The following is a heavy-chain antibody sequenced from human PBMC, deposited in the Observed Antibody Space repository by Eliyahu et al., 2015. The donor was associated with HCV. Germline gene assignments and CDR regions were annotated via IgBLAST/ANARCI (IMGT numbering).Heavy chain of an antibody. V-gene: IGHV1-24*01. CDR2: FDPENAET. CDR1: GYTLNELS. CDR3: ATENLLPLTGVHYGLDV. Sequence: QVQLVQSGAEVKXPGASVRVSCKLFGYTLNELSMHWVRQAPGKGLELLGSFDPENAETIYAPKFQGRVTMTEDTSTDTAYMELSSLRSDDTAVYYCATENLLPLTGVHYGLDVWGQGTTV. D-gene: IGHD1-14*01. J-gene: IGHJ6*02.